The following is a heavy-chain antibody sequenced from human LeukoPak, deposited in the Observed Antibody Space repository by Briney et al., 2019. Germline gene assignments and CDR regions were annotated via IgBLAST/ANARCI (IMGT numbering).Heavy chain of an antibody. D-gene: IGHD4-23*01. V-gene: IGHV3-33*08. CDR1: GFTFSSHA. CDR2: IWYDGSNK. Sequence: GGSLRLSCAASGFTFSSHAMHWVRQAPGKGLEWVAVIWYDGSNKYYADSVKGRFTISRDNSKNTLYLQMNSLRAEDTAVYYCARDTHYGGNSDYFDYWGQGTLVTVSS. CDR3: ARDTHYGGNSDYFDY. J-gene: IGHJ4*02.